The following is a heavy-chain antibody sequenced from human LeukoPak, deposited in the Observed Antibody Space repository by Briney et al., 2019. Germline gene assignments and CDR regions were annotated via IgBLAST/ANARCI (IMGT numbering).Heavy chain of an antibody. Sequence: GRSLRLSCAASGFTFSSYAMDWVRQAPGKGLEWVAVISYDGSNKYYADSVKGRFTISRDNSKNTLYLQMNSLRAEDTAVYYCARSRVVVAAKIDYWGQGTLVTVSS. D-gene: IGHD2-15*01. J-gene: IGHJ4*02. CDR1: GFTFSSYA. CDR2: ISYDGSNK. CDR3: ARSRVVVAAKIDY. V-gene: IGHV3-30*04.